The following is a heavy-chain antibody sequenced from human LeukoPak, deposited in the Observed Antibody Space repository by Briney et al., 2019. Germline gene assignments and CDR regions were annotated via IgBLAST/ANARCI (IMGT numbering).Heavy chain of an antibody. CDR2: IWYDGSNK. CDR1: GFTFSSYG. D-gene: IGHD3-22*01. Sequence: GGSLRLSCAASGFTFSSYGMHWVRQAPGKGLEWVAVIWYDGSNKYYADSVKGRFTISRDDAKNSLYLQMNTLRAEDTAVYYCARGGYYDSSGYYHFDYWGQGTLVTVSS. J-gene: IGHJ4*02. V-gene: IGHV3-33*01. CDR3: ARGGYYDSSGYYHFDY.